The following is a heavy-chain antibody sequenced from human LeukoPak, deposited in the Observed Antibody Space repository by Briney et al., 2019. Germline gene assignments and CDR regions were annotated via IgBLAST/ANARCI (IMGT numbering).Heavy chain of an antibody. J-gene: IGHJ6*02. D-gene: IGHD3-10*01. Sequence: ASVKVSCKASGYTFTGYYMHWVRQAPGQGLEWMGWINPNSGGTNYAQKFQGRVTMTRDTSISTAYMELSRLRSDDTAVYYCASIGSGSPGGRYYYYGMDVWGQGTTVTVSS. CDR2: INPNSGGT. CDR3: ASIGSGSPGGRYYYYGMDV. CDR1: GYTFTGYY. V-gene: IGHV1-2*02.